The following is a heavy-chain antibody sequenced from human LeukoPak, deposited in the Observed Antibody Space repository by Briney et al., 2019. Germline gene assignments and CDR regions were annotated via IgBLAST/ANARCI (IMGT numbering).Heavy chain of an antibody. J-gene: IGHJ4*02. D-gene: IGHD3-3*01. V-gene: IGHV3-21*01. Sequence: KSGGSLRLSCAASGFTFSSYSMNWVRQAPGKGLEWVSYISSSSSHIYYADSVKGRFAISRDNAKNSLYLQMNSLRAEDSAIYSCARDPRLEISGMVIDMLDYWGRGTLVTVSS. CDR3: ARDPRLEISGMVIDMLDY. CDR1: GFTFSSYS. CDR2: ISSSSSHI.